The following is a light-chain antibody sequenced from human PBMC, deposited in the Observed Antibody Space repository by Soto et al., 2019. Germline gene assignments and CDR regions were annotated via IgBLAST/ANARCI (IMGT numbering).Light chain of an antibody. Sequence: EIVLKQSPAILSLSPGERATLSCRASQSVSRNLDWYQHKPGQTPRLLIYDASNRATGIPVRFSGSGSGTDLTLTISSLEPEDVAVYYCQHRSNGLSFGPGTKVDIK. V-gene: IGKV3-11*01. CDR2: DAS. CDR1: QSVSRN. J-gene: IGKJ3*01. CDR3: QHRSNGLS.